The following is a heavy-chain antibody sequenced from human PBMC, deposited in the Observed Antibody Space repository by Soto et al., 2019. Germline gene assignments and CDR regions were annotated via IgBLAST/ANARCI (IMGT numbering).Heavy chain of an antibody. D-gene: IGHD2-21*01. CDR3: ARDGEGY. Sequence: EVQLVESGGGLVQPGGSLRLSCAASGFTFSSNWMHWVRQVPGKGLVWVSRINTDGSATNYADSVKGRFTTSRDNAKNMLYLQMNSLRVEDTAVYYCARDGEGYWGQGTLVTVSS. J-gene: IGHJ4*02. CDR1: GFTFSSNW. CDR2: INTDGSAT. V-gene: IGHV3-74*01.